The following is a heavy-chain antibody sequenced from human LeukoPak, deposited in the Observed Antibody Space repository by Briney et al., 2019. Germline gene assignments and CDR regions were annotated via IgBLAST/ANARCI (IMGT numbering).Heavy chain of an antibody. CDR1: GFTFSSYG. CDR2: IWYDGSNK. Sequence: PGGSLRLSCAASGFTFSSYGMHWVHQGPGKGLEWVAVIWYDGSNKHYADSVKGRLTISRDNSKNTLYLQMNSLRAEDTAVYYCARYCSGGSCYSGMDVWGQGTTVIVSS. CDR3: ARYCSGGSCYSGMDV. V-gene: IGHV3-33*01. J-gene: IGHJ6*02. D-gene: IGHD2-15*01.